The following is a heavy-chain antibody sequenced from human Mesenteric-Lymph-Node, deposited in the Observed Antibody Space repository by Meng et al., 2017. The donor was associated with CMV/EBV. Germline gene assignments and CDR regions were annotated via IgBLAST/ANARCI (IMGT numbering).Heavy chain of an antibody. CDR1: GFTFTYHA. J-gene: IGHJ4*02. CDR2: ISYDGSKE. V-gene: IGHV3-30-3*01. CDR3: ARDESPVVDYIDN. D-gene: IGHD3-10*01. Sequence: GGSLRLSCAASGFTFTYHAIHWVRQAPGKGLEWVAVISYDGSKEFYADSVKGRFTTSRDNSKNTLYLQMNSLTPEDTAVYYCARDESPVVDYIDNWGRGTLVTVSS.